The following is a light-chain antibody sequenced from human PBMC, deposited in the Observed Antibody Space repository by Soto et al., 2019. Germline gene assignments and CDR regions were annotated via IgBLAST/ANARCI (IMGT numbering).Light chain of an antibody. J-gene: IGKJ4*01. Sequence: DIQLTQSPATLSASVGDRVTITCRASLGISSYLAWYQQKPGKAPKLLIYLASTLQSGVPSRFSGSGSGTDFSLTISSLLPEDVATYYCQYLNSFPLSFGGGTKVEIK. CDR3: QYLNSFPLS. CDR2: LAS. V-gene: IGKV1-9*01. CDR1: LGISSY.